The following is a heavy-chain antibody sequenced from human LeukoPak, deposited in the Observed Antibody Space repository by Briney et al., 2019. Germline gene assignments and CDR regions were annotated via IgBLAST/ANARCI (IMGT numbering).Heavy chain of an antibody. V-gene: IGHV4-4*02. J-gene: IGHJ4*02. Sequence: SETLSLTCTVSLDSATSNFWSWVRRPPGKGLEWIGEIHRSGSPNYNPSLQSRVTISIDRSRNQIALELSSVTAADTAVYYCAGEIFGGYNPGAYWGQGILVTVSS. CDR1: LDSATSNF. CDR3: AGEIFGGYNPGAY. CDR2: IHRSGSP. D-gene: IGHD3-3*01.